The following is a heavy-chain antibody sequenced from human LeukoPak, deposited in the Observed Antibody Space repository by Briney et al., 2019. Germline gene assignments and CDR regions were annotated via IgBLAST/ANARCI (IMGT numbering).Heavy chain of an antibody. Sequence: PSETLSLTCTVSGGSLSSYHWSWNRQPAGKGLEWIGRIYTSGSTNYNPSLKSRVTMSVDTSKNQFSLKLRSVTAADTAVYYCARGAAMDTPFDYWGQGTLVTVSS. D-gene: IGHD5-18*01. CDR3: ARGAAMDTPFDY. CDR1: GGSLSSYH. CDR2: IYTSGST. J-gene: IGHJ4*02. V-gene: IGHV4-4*07.